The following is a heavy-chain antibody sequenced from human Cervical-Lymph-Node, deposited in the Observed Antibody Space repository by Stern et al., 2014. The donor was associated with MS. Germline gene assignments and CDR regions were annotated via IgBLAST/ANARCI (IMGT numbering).Heavy chain of an antibody. CDR3: AKDRELVVVTFDS. Sequence: EVPLVESGGGLVQPGGSLRLSCAASGFTFRDYAMSWVRQAPGKWLAWVSAISLSGGSTFYADSVQGRFTISRDNSKNTLYLQMNSLRAEDTAVYYCAKDRELVVVTFDSWGQGTLVTVSS. D-gene: IGHD2-15*01. CDR1: GFTFRDYA. V-gene: IGHV3-23*04. CDR2: ISLSGGST. J-gene: IGHJ4*02.